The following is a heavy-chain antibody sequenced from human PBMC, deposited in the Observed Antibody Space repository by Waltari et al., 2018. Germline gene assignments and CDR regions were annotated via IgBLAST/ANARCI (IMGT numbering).Heavy chain of an antibody. CDR1: GLPFPTYW. D-gene: IGHD3-16*01. J-gene: IGHJ4*02. V-gene: IGHV3-74*01. CDR3: VRRLDKRRGFDY. CDR2: INSDGRGT. Sequence: EVDLVESGGGLVQPGGSLRLPCPAPGLPFPTYWMHWVRQAPGKGLVWVSRINSDGRGTSYADSVQGRYTISRDNAKNTVFLQMNSLRVDDTAVYYCVRRLDKRRGFDYWGQGTLVTVSS.